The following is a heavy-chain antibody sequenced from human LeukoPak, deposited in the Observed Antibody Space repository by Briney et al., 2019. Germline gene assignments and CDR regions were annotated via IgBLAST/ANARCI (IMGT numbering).Heavy chain of an antibody. CDR1: GGSISSGGYS. V-gene: IGHV4-30-2*01. J-gene: IGHJ4*02. CDR2: IYHNGST. CDR3: ARVARGVAAPYFDY. D-gene: IGHD6-6*01. Sequence: SETLSLTCAVSGGSISSGGYSWSWIRQPPGKGLEWIGYIYHNGSTYYNPSLKSRVTISVDRSKNQFSLKLSSVTAADTAVYYCARVARGVAAPYFDYWGQGTLVTVSS.